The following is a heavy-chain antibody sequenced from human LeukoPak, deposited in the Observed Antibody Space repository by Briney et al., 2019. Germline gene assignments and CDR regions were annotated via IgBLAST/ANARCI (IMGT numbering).Heavy chain of an antibody. CDR1: GFTVSSNY. D-gene: IGHD3-10*01. J-gene: IGHJ4*02. CDR3: ARVDAYYYGSGPFDY. V-gene: IGHV3-66*02. CDR2: IYSGGST. Sequence: GSLRLSCAASGFTVSSNYMSWVRQAPGKGLEWVSVIYSGGSTYYTDSVKGRFTISRDNSKNTLYLQMNGLRAEDTAVYYCARVDAYYYGSGPFDYWGQGTLVTVSS.